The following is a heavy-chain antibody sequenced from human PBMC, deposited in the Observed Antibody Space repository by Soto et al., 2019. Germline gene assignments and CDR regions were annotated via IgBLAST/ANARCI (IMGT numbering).Heavy chain of an antibody. CDR2: ISGSGGST. CDR3: ANPFHDYSTQPGNEYYYYGLDV. Sequence: EVQLLESGGGLVQPGGSLRLSCAASGFIFSSYAMSWVRQAPGKGLEWVSAISGSGGSTYYADSVKGRFTISRDNSKNTLYLQMNSLRAEDTAVYYCANPFHDYSTQPGNEYYYYGLDVWGQGTTVTVSS. CDR1: GFIFSSYA. D-gene: IGHD4-4*01. V-gene: IGHV3-23*01. J-gene: IGHJ6*02.